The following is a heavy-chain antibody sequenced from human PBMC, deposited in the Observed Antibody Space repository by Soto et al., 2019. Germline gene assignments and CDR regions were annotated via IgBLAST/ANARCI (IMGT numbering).Heavy chain of an antibody. Sequence: QVQLAESGGGVVQPGRPLRLSCAGPGFIFSDYAMHWVRQAPGKGLEWVAVVSYDGINKDYADSVKGRFTISRDNSKNTLYLQMDSLIPEDTAMYYCASDRHVIVSSGSCYLQYWGQGTLVTVS. V-gene: IGHV3-30-3*01. CDR1: GFIFSDYA. CDR3: ASDRHVIVSSGSCYLQY. D-gene: IGHD2-15*01. J-gene: IGHJ4*02. CDR2: VSYDGINK.